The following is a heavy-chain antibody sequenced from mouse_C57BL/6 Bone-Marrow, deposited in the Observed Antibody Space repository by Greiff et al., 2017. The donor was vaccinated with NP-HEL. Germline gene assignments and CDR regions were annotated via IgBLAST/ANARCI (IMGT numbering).Heavy chain of an antibody. CDR3: ARTTTVVARYWYFDV. V-gene: IGHV1-52*01. CDR1: GYTFTSYW. Sequence: QVQLQQPGAELVRPGSSVKLSCKASGYTFTSYWMHWVKQRPIPGLEWIGNIDPSDSETHYNQQFKDKATLTVDKSSSTAYMQLSSLTSEDSAVYYCARTTTVVARYWYFDVWGTGTTVTVSS. D-gene: IGHD1-1*01. CDR2: IDPSDSET. J-gene: IGHJ1*03.